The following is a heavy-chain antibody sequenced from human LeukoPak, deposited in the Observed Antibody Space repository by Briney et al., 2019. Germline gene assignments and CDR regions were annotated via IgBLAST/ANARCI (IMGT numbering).Heavy chain of an antibody. Sequence: SETLSLTCTVSGGSISGYYWSWIRQPPGMGLEWIGNIYSGGSANYDPSLKSRVTISVDTSKNHFSLKMTSMTAADTAVDYCARLAGGSGLDYWGQGTLVTVSS. J-gene: IGHJ4*02. CDR2: IYSGGSA. V-gene: IGHV4-59*01. D-gene: IGHD6-19*01. CDR1: GGSISGYY. CDR3: ARLAGGSGLDY.